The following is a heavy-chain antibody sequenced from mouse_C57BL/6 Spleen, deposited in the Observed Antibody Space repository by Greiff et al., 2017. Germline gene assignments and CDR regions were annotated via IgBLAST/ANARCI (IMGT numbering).Heavy chain of an antibody. CDR3: ARFTTVVASYYFDT. V-gene: IGHV1-54*01. Sequence: QVHVKQSGAELVRPGTSVKVSCKASGYAFTNYLIEWVKQRPGQGLEWIGVINPGSGGTNYNEKFKGKATLTADKSSSTAYMQLSSLTSEDSAVYFCARFTTVVASYYFDTGAKAPLSQSPQ. J-gene: IGHJ2*01. CDR2: INPGSGGT. CDR1: GYAFTNYL. D-gene: IGHD1-1*01.